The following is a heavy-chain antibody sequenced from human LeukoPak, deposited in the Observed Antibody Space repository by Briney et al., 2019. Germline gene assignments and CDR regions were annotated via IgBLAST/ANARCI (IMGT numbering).Heavy chain of an antibody. Sequence: SETLSLTCTVSGGSISSYYWSWIRQPPGKGLEWIGYIYYSGSTNFNPSLKSRVTISVDTSKNQFSLKLSSVTAADTAVYYCARHLTDSSGWYNWFDPWGQGTLVTVSS. V-gene: IGHV4-59*08. CDR2: IYYSGST. J-gene: IGHJ5*02. D-gene: IGHD6-19*01. CDR3: ARHLTDSSGWYNWFDP. CDR1: GGSISSYY.